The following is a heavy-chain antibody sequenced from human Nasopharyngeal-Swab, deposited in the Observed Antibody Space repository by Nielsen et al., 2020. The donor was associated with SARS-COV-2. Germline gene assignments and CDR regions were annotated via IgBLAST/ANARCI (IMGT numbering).Heavy chain of an antibody. D-gene: IGHD3-10*01. Sequence: SETLSLTCAVSGRSISGTDWWSWVRQPPGQGLEWIGETSPDGGTNYSPSLKSRVMVSVDRSRNQFSLSLHSVTAADTAVYYCASSSAEKRGHDSWGQGTLVTISS. V-gene: IGHV4-4*02. CDR1: GRSISGTDW. CDR3: ASSSAEKRGHDS. CDR2: TSPDGGT. J-gene: IGHJ4*02.